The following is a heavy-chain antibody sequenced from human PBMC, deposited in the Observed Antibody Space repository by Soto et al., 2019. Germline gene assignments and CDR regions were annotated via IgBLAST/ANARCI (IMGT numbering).Heavy chain of an antibody. V-gene: IGHV3-23*01. J-gene: IGHJ4*02. CDR2: ISGSGGST. CDR3: AKDASGIVVVITYYFDY. CDR1: GIQSSHHA. D-gene: IGHD3-22*01. Sequence: SLTLSEGAHGIQSSHHAISWVVQVPGIGLEWVSAISGSGGSTYSADSVKGRFTISRDNSKNTLYLQMNSLRAEDTAVYYFAKDASGIVVVITYYFDYWGQRPLGTDSS.